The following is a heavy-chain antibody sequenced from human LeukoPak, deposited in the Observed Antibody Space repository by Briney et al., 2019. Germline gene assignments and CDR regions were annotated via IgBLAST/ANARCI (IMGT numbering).Heavy chain of an antibody. CDR2: IYPDGST. CDR3: VRMQSLGWFDP. D-gene: IGHD3-16*01. Sequence: SETLSLSCTASGGSISNYYWSWIRQPAGKGLEWIGRIYPDGSTNYNPSLKSRVTMSIDMSKNQFSLNLSSATAADTAVYYCVRMQSLGWFDPWGQGSLITVSS. V-gene: IGHV4-4*07. J-gene: IGHJ5*02. CDR1: GGSISNYY.